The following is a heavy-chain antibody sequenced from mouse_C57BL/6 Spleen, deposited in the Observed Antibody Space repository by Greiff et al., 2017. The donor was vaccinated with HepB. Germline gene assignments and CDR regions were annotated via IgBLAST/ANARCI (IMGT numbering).Heavy chain of an antibody. D-gene: IGHD1-1*01. CDR2: INPNYGTT. V-gene: IGHV1-39*01. CDR1: GYSFTDYN. Sequence: VQLKQSGPELVKPGASVKISCKASGYSFTDYNMNWVKQSNGKSLEWIGVINPNYGTTSYNQKFKGKATLTVDQSSSTAYMQLNSLTSEDSAVYYCARFAITTVPSYWYFDVWGTGTTVTVSS. CDR3: ARFAITTVPSYWYFDV. J-gene: IGHJ1*03.